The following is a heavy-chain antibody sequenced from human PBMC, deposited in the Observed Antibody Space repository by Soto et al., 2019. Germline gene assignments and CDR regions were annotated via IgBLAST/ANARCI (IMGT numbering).Heavy chain of an antibody. CDR1: YYTFTSFG. V-gene: IGHV1-18*01. Sequence: ASVKVSCKASYYTFTSFGITWVRQAPGQGLEWMGWISVNNGNTNYAQKFQGRVTMTTDTSTNTAYMELWTLRSDDTAAYYCARAFSYGSYWYFDLWGRGTLVTVSA. CDR2: ISVNNGNT. J-gene: IGHJ2*01. CDR3: ARAFSYGSYWYFDL. D-gene: IGHD5-18*01.